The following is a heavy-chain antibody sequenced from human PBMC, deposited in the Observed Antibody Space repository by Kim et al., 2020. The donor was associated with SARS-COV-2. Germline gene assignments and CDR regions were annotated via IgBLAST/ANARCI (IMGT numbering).Heavy chain of an antibody. D-gene: IGHD5-12*01. Sequence: ASVKVSCKASGHTFSGNYIHWVRQAPGQRLEWMGRIDANSGDTDYAKRSQGRVAMTVDTSISTAYMELRSLRADDTAVYFCGSGYDSFFLDFLGQGTLGT. J-gene: IGHJ4*02. CDR1: GHTFSGNY. CDR2: IDANSGDT. V-gene: IGHV1-2*06. CDR3: GSGYDSFFLDF.